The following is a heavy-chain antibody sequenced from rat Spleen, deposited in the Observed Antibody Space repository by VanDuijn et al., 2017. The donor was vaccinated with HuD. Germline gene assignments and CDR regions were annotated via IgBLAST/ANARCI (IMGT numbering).Heavy chain of an antibody. Sequence: EVQLVESGGGLVQPGRSLKLSCAASGFTYSNYVMAWVRQAPTKGLEWVASISTGGGNTYYRDSVKGRFTISRDNAKSTLYLQMDSLRSEDTASYYCVRHGYTRYYFDYWGQGVMVTVSS. CDR1: GFTYSNYV. J-gene: IGHJ2*01. D-gene: IGHD1-9*01. CDR3: VRHGYTRYYFDY. V-gene: IGHV5-25*01. CDR2: ISTGGGNT.